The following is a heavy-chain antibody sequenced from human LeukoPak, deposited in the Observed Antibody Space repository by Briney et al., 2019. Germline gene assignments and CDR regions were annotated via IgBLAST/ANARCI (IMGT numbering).Heavy chain of an antibody. Sequence: AGGSLRLSCAASGFTFSSYWMSWVRQAPGKGLEWVANIKQDGSEKYYVDSVKGRFTISRDNAKNSLYLQMNSLRAEDTAVYYCARDSSSWYYYDSSGYDAFDIWGQGTMVTVPS. CDR1: GFTFSSYW. D-gene: IGHD3-22*01. J-gene: IGHJ3*02. V-gene: IGHV3-7*01. CDR2: IKQDGSEK. CDR3: ARDSSSWYYYDSSGYDAFDI.